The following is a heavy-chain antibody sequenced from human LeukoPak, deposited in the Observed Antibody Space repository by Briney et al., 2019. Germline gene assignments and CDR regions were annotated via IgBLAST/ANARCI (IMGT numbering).Heavy chain of an antibody. Sequence: SETLSLTCTVSGGSIISATYYWGWIRQPPGEGLEWIGSIDYSGSTYYNPSLKSRVTISVDTSKNQFSLNLSSVTAADTAVYSCARASGSSWYERRLHAYYYYVDVWGKGTTVTVSS. V-gene: IGHV4-39*07. D-gene: IGHD6-13*01. J-gene: IGHJ6*03. CDR3: ARASGSSWYERRLHAYYYYVDV. CDR1: GGSIISATYY. CDR2: IDYSGST.